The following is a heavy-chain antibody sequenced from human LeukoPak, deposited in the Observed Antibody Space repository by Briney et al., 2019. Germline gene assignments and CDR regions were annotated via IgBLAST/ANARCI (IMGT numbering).Heavy chain of an antibody. J-gene: IGHJ4*02. Sequence: GGSLRLSCAASGFTFSSYGMHWVRQAPGKGLEWVAVIWYDGSNKYYADSVKGRFTISRDNAKNSVSLQMNSLRVEDTAVYYCLGGADIGWGQGTLVTVSS. CDR2: IWYDGSNK. V-gene: IGHV3-33*03. CDR1: GFTFSSYG. D-gene: IGHD6-25*01. CDR3: LGGADIG.